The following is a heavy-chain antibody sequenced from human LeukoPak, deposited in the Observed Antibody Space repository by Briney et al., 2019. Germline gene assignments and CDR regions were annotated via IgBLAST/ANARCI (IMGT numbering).Heavy chain of an antibody. CDR2: ISRRSRHV. CDR1: GFTFSDYS. D-gene: IGHD3-10*01. Sequence: GGSQRLSCAASGFTFSDYSMNWVRQAPGKGLEWVSSISRRSRHVYYAGSVKGRFTISRDDARNSLYLQMNSLRAEDMAVYFCVRDLLGSGSTTAYLYHWGQGTLVTVSS. CDR3: VRDLLGSGSTTAYLYH. J-gene: IGHJ1*01. V-gene: IGHV3-21*01.